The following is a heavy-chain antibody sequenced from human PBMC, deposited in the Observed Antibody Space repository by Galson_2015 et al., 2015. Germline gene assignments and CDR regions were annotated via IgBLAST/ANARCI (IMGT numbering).Heavy chain of an antibody. CDR1: GFTFSSYG. CDR3: AREMGITQIGGRNYDILAYFDY. CDR2: IWYDGSNK. V-gene: IGHV3-33*01. D-gene: IGHD3-9*01. Sequence: SLRLSCAASGFTFSSYGMHWVRQAPGKGLEWVAVIWYDGSNKYYADSVKGRFTISRDNSKNTLYLQMNSLRAEDTAVYYCAREMGITQIGGRNYDILAYFDYWGQGTLVTVSS. J-gene: IGHJ4*02.